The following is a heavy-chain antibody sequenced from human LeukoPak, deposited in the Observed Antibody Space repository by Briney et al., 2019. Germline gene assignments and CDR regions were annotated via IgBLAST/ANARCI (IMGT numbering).Heavy chain of an antibody. V-gene: IGHV1-2*02. CDR2: INPNGGGT. CDR3: AKGRVVAGSKSLTYHWFDP. D-gene: IGHD6-19*01. Sequence: ASVKVSCKASGYAFTGYYIHWVRQAPGQGLEWMGWINPNGGGTKYAQKFQGRVTMTRDTSITTAYMGLSRLRSDDTAVYYCAKGRVVAGSKSLTYHWFDPWGQGTLVTVSS. CDR1: GYAFTGYY. J-gene: IGHJ5*02.